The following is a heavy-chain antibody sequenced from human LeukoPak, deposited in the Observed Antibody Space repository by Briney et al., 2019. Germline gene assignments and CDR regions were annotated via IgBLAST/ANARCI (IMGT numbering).Heavy chain of an antibody. J-gene: IGHJ3*02. V-gene: IGHV4-59*01. Sequence: PLETLSLTCTVSGGSISSYYWSWIRQPPGKGLEWIGYIYYSGSTNYNPSLKSRVTISVDTSKNQCSLKLSSVTAADTAVYYCARDAVNDALDIWGQGTMVTVSS. CDR2: IYYSGST. CDR1: GGSISSYY. CDR3: ARDAVNDALDI.